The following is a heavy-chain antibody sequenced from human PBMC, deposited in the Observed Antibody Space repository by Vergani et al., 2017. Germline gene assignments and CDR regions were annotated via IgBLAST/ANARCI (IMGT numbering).Heavy chain of an antibody. CDR3: ARGALWWLRQIDS. CDR1: GDSMNTYY. Sequence: QVQLQESGPGLVKPSETLSLTCSVSGDSMNTYYWTWIRQPPGKGLEWIGYIYDSGDTKYNPSLKSRVTMSLDTSKNQFSLNLYSVTAADTAVYYCARGALWWLRQIDSWGQGTLVNVSS. V-gene: IGHV4-59*01. CDR2: IYDSGDT. D-gene: IGHD2-21*01. J-gene: IGHJ5*01.